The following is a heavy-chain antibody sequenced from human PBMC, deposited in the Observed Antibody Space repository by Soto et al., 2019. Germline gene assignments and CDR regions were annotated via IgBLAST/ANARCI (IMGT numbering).Heavy chain of an antibody. CDR3: ASWSAPDVDY. D-gene: IGHD3-3*01. CDR2: IIPSLGVI. CDR1: GGCFSNYS. J-gene: IGHJ4*02. V-gene: IGHV1-69*02. Sequence: QVPLVQSGAEVTKPGSSVKVSCKASGGCFSNYSISWIRQAPGQGLEWMGRIIPSLGVITNAQKLKGRVTSSADEFTGTGHMELNRLGAEDTATYFSASWSAPDVDYWGQGSLITVSA.